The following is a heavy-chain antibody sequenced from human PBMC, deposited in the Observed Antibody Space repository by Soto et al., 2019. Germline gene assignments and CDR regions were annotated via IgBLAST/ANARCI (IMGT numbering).Heavy chain of an antibody. CDR1: GFTFSNYA. CDR3: EKDQGSSWYEIDY. V-gene: IGHV3-23*01. Sequence: EVQLLESGGGLVQPGGSLRLSCAASGFTFSNYAVTWVRQAPGKGLEWVSTISGSGGSTYYADSVKGRITISRDNSKNTLYLQMNSLRAEATAVYYCEKDQGSSWYEIDYWVEGTLVTVSS. D-gene: IGHD6-13*01. CDR2: ISGSGGST. J-gene: IGHJ4*02.